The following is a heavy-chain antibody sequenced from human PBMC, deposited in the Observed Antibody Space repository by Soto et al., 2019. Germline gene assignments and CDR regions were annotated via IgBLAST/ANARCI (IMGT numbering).Heavy chain of an antibody. CDR1: GYTFTGYA. CDR3: AIVSSYYYYYYGMYV. Sequence: GASVKVSCKASGYTFTGYAMHWVRQAPGQRLEWMGWINAGNGNTKYSQKFQGRVTITRDTSASTAYMELSSLRSEDTAVYYCAIVSSYYYYYYGMYVWGQGTTVTVSS. CDR2: INAGNGNT. D-gene: IGHD2-15*01. J-gene: IGHJ6*02. V-gene: IGHV1-3*01.